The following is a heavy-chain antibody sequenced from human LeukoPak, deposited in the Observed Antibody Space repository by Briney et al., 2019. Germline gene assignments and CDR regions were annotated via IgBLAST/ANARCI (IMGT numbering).Heavy chain of an antibody. J-gene: IGHJ4*02. CDR2: ISSSGSTI. V-gene: IGHV3-48*03. Sequence: SGGSLRLSCAASGFTFSSCEMNWVRQAPGKGLEWVSYISSSGSTIYYADSVKGRFTISRDNAKNSLYLQMNSLRAEDTAVYYCARDLLVPAAYGGVDYWGQGTLVTVSS. CDR3: ARDLLVPAAYGGVDY. CDR1: GFTFSSCE. D-gene: IGHD2-2*01.